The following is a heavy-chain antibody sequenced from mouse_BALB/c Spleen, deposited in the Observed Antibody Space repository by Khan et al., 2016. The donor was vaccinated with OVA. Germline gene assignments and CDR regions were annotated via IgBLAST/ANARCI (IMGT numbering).Heavy chain of an antibody. CDR1: GYSFTVYY. CDR2: VNPNNGDS. J-gene: IGHJ3*01. CDR3: ARGYDFFAY. D-gene: IGHD2-14*01. V-gene: IGHV1-26*01. Sequence: VQLKESGPDLVKPGASVKISCKASGYSFTVYYISWVKQSHGKSPEWIGRVNPNNGDSNYNQKFKGKATLTVDKSSSTAYMELRSLTSEDSAVYYCARGYDFFAYWGQGTLVTVSA.